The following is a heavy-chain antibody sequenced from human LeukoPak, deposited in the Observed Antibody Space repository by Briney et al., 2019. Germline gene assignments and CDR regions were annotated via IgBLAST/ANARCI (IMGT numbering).Heavy chain of an antibody. CDR3: ARDHMVRGVT. J-gene: IGHJ5*02. D-gene: IGHD3-10*01. Sequence: PSQTLSLTCTVSGDSISSGGYYWSWIRQPPGKGLEWIGYIYHSGSTYYNPSLKSRVTISVDTSKNQFSLKLSSVTAADTAVYYCARDHMVRGVTWGQGTLVTVSS. CDR1: GDSISSGGYY. V-gene: IGHV4-30-2*01. CDR2: IYHSGST.